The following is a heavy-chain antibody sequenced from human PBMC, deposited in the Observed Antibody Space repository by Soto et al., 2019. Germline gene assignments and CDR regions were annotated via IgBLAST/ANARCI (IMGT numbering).Heavy chain of an antibody. V-gene: IGHV3-48*01. J-gene: IGHJ4*02. CDR2: ISSSSSTI. D-gene: IGHD3-3*01. Sequence: PGGSLRLSCAASGFTFSSYSMNWVRQAPGKGLEWVSYISSSSSTIYYADSVKGRFTISRDNAKNSLYLQMNSLRAEDTAVYYCARDTGIMIFEHPIDYWGQGTLVTVSS. CDR3: ARDTGIMIFEHPIDY. CDR1: GFTFSSYS.